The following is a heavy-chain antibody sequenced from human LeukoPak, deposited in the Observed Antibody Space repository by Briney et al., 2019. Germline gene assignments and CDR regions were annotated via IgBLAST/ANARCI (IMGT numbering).Heavy chain of an antibody. CDR1: GGSISTYY. Sequence: SETLSLTCTVSGGSISTYYWNWIRQPPGKGLEWIGYIYYSGSTNYNPSLKSRVTISLDTSKNQFSLKLSSVTAADTAVYYCARQVSGSWAHGMDVWGQGTTVTVSS. CDR3: ARQVSGSWAHGMDV. J-gene: IGHJ6*02. CDR2: IYYSGST. V-gene: IGHV4-59*01. D-gene: IGHD6-13*01.